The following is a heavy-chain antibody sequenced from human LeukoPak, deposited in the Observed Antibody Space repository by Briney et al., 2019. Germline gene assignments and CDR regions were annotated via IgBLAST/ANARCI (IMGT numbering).Heavy chain of an antibody. J-gene: IGHJ4*02. CDR3: ARGPPEGYKEIYGDYPYFDY. Sequence: ASVKVSCKASGYTFTSYAMHWVRQAPGQRLEWMGWINAGNGNTKYSQEFQGRVTITRDTSASTAYMELSSLRSEDMAVYYCARGPPEGYKEIYGDYPYFDYWGQGTLVTVSS. V-gene: IGHV1-3*03. D-gene: IGHD4-17*01. CDR2: INAGNGNT. CDR1: GYTFTSYA.